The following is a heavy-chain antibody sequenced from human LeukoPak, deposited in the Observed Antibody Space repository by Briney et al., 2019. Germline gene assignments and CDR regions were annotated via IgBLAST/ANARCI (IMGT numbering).Heavy chain of an antibody. J-gene: IGHJ4*02. CDR3: AKDAPLTTVTPGPFDY. Sequence: GGSLRLSCAASGFTFSSYAMSWVRQAPGKGLEWVSAISGSGGSTYYADSVKGRFTISRDNSKNTLYLQMNSLRAEDTAVYCCAKDAPLTTVTPGPFDYWGQGTLVTVSS. CDR1: GFTFSSYA. D-gene: IGHD4-17*01. CDR2: ISGSGGST. V-gene: IGHV3-23*01.